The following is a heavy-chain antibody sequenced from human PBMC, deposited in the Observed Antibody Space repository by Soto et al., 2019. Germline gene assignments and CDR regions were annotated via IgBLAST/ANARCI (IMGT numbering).Heavy chain of an antibody. V-gene: IGHV4-34*02. J-gene: IGHJ4*02. CDR2: INHSGST. D-gene: IGHD6-6*01. CDR1: GGSFTDYY. CDR3: ARGDYTTSSGLYC. Sequence: QVQLQQWGAGLLKPSETLSLTCAVYGGSFTDYYWSWIRQSPGKGLEWIGEINHSGSTTYNPSLECRVNRSADTSMKQFSLKVNSVPAADTAVYFCARGDYTTSSGLYCWGQGSLVTVSS.